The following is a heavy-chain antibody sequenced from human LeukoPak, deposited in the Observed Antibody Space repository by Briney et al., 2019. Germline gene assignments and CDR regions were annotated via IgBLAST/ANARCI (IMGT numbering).Heavy chain of an antibody. CDR2: INDGGGTT. J-gene: IGHJ4*02. Sequence: TGGSLRLSCAASGFTFSSYAMSWVRQAPGKGLEWVSAINDGGGTTYYADSVRGRFTISRDNSKNTLYLQMNSLRAEDSAVYYCAKYRYGSGSFYTSPFDYWGQGTLVTVSS. CDR3: AKYRYGSGSFYTSPFDY. CDR1: GFTFSSYA. V-gene: IGHV3-23*01. D-gene: IGHD3-10*01.